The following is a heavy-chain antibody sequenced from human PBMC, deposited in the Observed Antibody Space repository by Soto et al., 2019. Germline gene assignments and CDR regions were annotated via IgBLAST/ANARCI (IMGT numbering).Heavy chain of an antibody. D-gene: IGHD1-26*01. Sequence: SETLSLTCTVSGASISTYYWTWIRQAPGKGLEWIGYLYYSGNTNYNPSLKSRVTISDDTSKNDFSLKLSSVTAADTAVYYCARGFFSFRWDPLDYWGQGSPVTVS. CDR1: GASISTYY. CDR3: ARGFFSFRWDPLDY. V-gene: IGHV4-59*01. CDR2: LYYSGNT. J-gene: IGHJ4*02.